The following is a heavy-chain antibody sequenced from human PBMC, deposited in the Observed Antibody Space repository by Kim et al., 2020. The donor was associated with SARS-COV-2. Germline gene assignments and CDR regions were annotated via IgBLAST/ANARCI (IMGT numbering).Heavy chain of an antibody. CDR2: INTNTGNP. CDR3: ARDGGHMYSSGWYNFDY. D-gene: IGHD6-19*01. V-gene: IGHV7-4-1*02. Sequence: ASVKVSCKASGYTFTSYAMNWVRQAPGQGLEWMGWINTNTGNPTYAQGFTGRFVFSLDTSVSTAYLQISSLKAEDTAVYYCARDGGHMYSSGWYNFDYWGQGTLVTVSS. J-gene: IGHJ4*02. CDR1: GYTFTSYA.